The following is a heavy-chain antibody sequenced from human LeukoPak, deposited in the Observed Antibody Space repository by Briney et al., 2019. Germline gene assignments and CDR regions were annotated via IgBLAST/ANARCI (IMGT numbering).Heavy chain of an antibody. J-gene: IGHJ3*02. CDR3: ARQEGYDSNPGAFDI. V-gene: IGHV4-4*02. CDR2: IYHSGST. Sequence: PSETLSLTCAVSGGSISSSNWWSWVRQPPGKGLEWIGEIYHSGSTNYNPSLKSRVTISVDTSKNQFSLKLSSVTAADTAVYYCARQEGYDSNPGAFDIWGQGTMVTVSS. D-gene: IGHD3-22*01. CDR1: GGSISSSNW.